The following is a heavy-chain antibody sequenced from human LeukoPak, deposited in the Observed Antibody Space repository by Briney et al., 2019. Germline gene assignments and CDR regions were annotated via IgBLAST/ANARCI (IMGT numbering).Heavy chain of an antibody. V-gene: IGHV3-23*01. CDR3: AKDSQSPNTPRYSSGWYPDY. Sequence: GGSLRLSCAGSGFTFSSYAMSWVRQAPGKGLEWVSAISGSGGSTYYADSVKGRFTISRDNSKNTLYLQMNSLRAEDTAVYYCAKDSQSPNTPRYSSGWYPDYWGQGTLVTVSS. J-gene: IGHJ4*02. CDR2: ISGSGGST. CDR1: GFTFSSYA. D-gene: IGHD6-19*01.